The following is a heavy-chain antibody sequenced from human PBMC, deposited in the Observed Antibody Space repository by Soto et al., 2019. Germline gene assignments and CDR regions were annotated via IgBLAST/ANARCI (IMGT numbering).Heavy chain of an antibody. CDR2: IYYSGST. Sequence: SETLSLTCTVSGGSISSSSYYWGWIRQPPGKGLEWIGSIYYSGSTYYNPSLKSRVTISVDTSKNQFSLKLSSVTAADTAVYYCARLEGGVAAISAFDYWGQGTLVTVSS. V-gene: IGHV4-39*01. CDR1: GGSISSSSYY. D-gene: IGHD2-15*01. J-gene: IGHJ4*02. CDR3: ARLEGGVAAISAFDY.